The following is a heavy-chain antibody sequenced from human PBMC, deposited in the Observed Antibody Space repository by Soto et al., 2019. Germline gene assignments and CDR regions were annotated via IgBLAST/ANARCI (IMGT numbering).Heavy chain of an antibody. CDR3: ARLAARLHYYDGMDV. Sequence: PSETLSLTCAVYGGSFSGYYWSWIRQPPGKGLGWIGEINHSGSTNYNPSLKSRVTISVDTSKNQFSLKLSSVTAADTAVYYCARLAARLHYYDGMDVWGQGTTVTVSS. V-gene: IGHV4-34*01. D-gene: IGHD6-6*01. CDR2: INHSGST. CDR1: GGSFSGYY. J-gene: IGHJ6*02.